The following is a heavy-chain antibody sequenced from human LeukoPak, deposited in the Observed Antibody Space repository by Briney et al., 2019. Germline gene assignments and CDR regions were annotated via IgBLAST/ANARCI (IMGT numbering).Heavy chain of an antibody. CDR2: ISSSSSYI. CDR1: GFTFSSYS. J-gene: IGHJ4*02. CDR3: ARGSAVVVVAANFDY. V-gene: IGHV3-21*04. Sequence: GGSLRLSCAASGFTFSSYSMNWVRQAPGKGLEWVSSISSSSSYIYYADSVKGRFTISRDNAKNSLYLQMNSLRAEDTALYYCARGSAVVVVAANFDYWGQGTLVTVSS. D-gene: IGHD2-15*01.